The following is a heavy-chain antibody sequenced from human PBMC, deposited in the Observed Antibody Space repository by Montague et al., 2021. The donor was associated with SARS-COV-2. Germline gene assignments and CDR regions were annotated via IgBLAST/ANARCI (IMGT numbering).Heavy chain of an antibody. CDR3: ARSYYDILTNYYDAFDI. J-gene: IGHJ3*02. CDR2: IDWDDDK. V-gene: IGHV2-70*04. CDR1: GFSLSTSGMR. D-gene: IGHD3-9*01. Sequence: PALVKPIQTLTLTCTLSGFSLSTSGMRASWIRQPPGKALEWLARIDWDDDKFYSTSLKTRLTISKDTSKNQVVLTMTNMDPVDTATYYCARSYYDILTNYYDAFDIWGQGTMVTVSS.